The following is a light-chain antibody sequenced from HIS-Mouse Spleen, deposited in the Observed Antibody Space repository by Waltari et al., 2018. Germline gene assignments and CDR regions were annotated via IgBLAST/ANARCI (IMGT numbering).Light chain of an antibody. CDR1: QGISSY. J-gene: IGKJ1*01. V-gene: IGKV1-9*01. CDR2: AAS. CDR3: QRLNSYPPT. Sequence: DIQLTQSPSFLSASVGDRVTITCRASQGISSYLAWYHQKPGKAPKFLIYAASALQSGVPSRFIGSGSGTECTLTISSLPLEDFATYSGQRLNSYPPTFGQGTKVEIK.